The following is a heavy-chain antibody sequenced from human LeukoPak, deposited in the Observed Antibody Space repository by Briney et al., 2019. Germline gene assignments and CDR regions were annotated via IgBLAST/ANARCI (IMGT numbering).Heavy chain of an antibody. J-gene: IGHJ5*02. CDR1: GGSISSSSYY. D-gene: IGHD3-22*01. Sequence: SETLSLTCTVSGGSISSSSYYWGWIRQPPGKGLEWIGSIYYSGSTYYNPSLKSRVTISVDTSKNQFSLKLSSVTAADTAVYYCATLGSSGYYPNWFDPWGQGTLVTVSS. CDR2: IYYSGST. CDR3: ATLGSSGYYPNWFDP. V-gene: IGHV4-39*07.